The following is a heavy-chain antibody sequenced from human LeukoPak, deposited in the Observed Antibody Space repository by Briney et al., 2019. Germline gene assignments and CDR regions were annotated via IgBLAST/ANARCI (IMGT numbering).Heavy chain of an antibody. Sequence: PSETLSLTCTVSGDSISSGGYYWSWIRQHPGRGLEWIGYIYYTGTTYYNPSLKSRVTISVDTSKNLFSLNLNSVTAADTAVYYCARAQYIASSSYFYYMDVWGKGTTLTVSS. J-gene: IGHJ6*03. V-gene: IGHV4-31*03. CDR2: IYYTGTT. D-gene: IGHD6-6*01. CDR1: GDSISSGGYY. CDR3: ARAQYIASSSYFYYMDV.